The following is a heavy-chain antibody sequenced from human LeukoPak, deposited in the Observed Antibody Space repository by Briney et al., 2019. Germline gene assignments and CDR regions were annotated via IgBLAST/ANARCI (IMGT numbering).Heavy chain of an antibody. J-gene: IGHJ6*02. CDR2: IYYSGST. CDR3: ARLGFLEWLSQSGGDYYYYYGMDV. CDR1: GGSISSYY. V-gene: IGHV4-59*08. D-gene: IGHD3-3*01. Sequence: SETLSLTCTVSGGSISSYYWSWIRQPPGKGLEWIGYIYYSGSTNYNPSLKSRVTISVDTSKNQFSLKLSSVTAADTAVYYCARLGFLEWLSQSGGDYYYYYGMDVWGQGTTVTVSS.